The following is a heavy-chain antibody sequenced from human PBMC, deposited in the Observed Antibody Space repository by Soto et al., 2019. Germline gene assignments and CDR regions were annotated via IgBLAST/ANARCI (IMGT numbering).Heavy chain of an antibody. J-gene: IGHJ4*02. D-gene: IGHD6-6*01. CDR3: AAHSGSKRYFDY. V-gene: IGHV3-53*01. CDR2: IYSGGTT. Sequence: GGSLRLSCAASGFSASGNYMSWVRQAPGKGLEWVSLIYSGGTTYYADSVKGRFTISRDNSKNTLHLQMNSLRAEETAVYYCAAHSGSKRYFDYWGQGALVTVSS. CDR1: GFSASGNY.